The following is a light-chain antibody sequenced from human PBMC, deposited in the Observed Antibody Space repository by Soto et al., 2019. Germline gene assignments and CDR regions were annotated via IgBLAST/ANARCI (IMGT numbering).Light chain of an antibody. CDR3: QQYNNWPRT. V-gene: IGKV3-15*01. CDR2: AAF. CDR1: QSVSSY. Sequence: VMTQSPATLSVSPGDITTHSLRASQSVSSYFACYQHKPDQAPRLLSYAAFTRATGLPARFSGSGSGTEFTPTISSLQSEDFAIYYCQQYNNWPRTFGQGTKVEIK. J-gene: IGKJ1*01.